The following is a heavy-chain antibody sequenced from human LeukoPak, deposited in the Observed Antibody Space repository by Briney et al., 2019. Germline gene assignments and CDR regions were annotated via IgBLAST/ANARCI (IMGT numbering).Heavy chain of an antibody. J-gene: IGHJ3*02. CDR3: ARPRIQLWLHNGYDAFDI. CDR1: GFTFSTCS. CDR2: ISSSSTYI. Sequence: GGSLRLSCAASGFTFSTCSMKWVRQAPGKALEWVSSISSSSTYIYHADSAKGRFTISRDNAKNSLFLQMNSLRAEDTAVYYCARPRIQLWLHNGYDAFDIWGQGTMVTVSS. V-gene: IGHV3-21*01. D-gene: IGHD5-18*01.